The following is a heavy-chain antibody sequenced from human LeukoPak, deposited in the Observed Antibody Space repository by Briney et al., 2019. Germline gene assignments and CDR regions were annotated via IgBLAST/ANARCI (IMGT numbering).Heavy chain of an antibody. V-gene: IGHV1-46*01. J-gene: IGHJ4*02. CDR1: GYTLTGSY. CDR2: INPSHRST. CDR3: ARIYCSGGSCYYGFDS. D-gene: IGHD2-15*01. Sequence: ASVKVSCQPSGYTLTGSYIHWVRQAPGPWREWMGIINPSHRSTSYAQQFQVRVTMARDTSTSTVYMELSSLRSEDTAVYYCARIYCSGGSCYYGFDSWGQGTLVTVSS.